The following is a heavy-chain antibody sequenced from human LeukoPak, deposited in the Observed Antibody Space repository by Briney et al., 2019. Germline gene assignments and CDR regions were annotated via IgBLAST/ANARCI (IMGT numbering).Heavy chain of an antibody. CDR3: ARDSTYYYDSSGYPQFDY. J-gene: IGHJ4*02. V-gene: IGHV3-7*01. Sequence: PGGSLRLSCAASGFTFDDYAMHWVRQAPGKGLEWVANIKQDGSEKYYVDSVKGRFTISRDNAKNSLYLQMNSLRAEDTAVYYCARDSTYYYDSSGYPQFDYWGQGTLVTVSS. CDR1: GFTFDDYA. CDR2: IKQDGSEK. D-gene: IGHD3-22*01.